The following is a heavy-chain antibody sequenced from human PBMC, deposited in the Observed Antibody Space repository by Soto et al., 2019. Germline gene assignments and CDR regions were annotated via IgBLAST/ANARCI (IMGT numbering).Heavy chain of an antibody. V-gene: IGHV3-23*01. CDR3: ASSRYCSGGSCYGGRYFDY. D-gene: IGHD2-15*01. Sequence: GALRLSCAASGFTFSSYAMSWVRQAPGKGLDWVSAIIGCGGSTYYADSVKGRFTISRDNSKNTLYLQMNSLRAEDTAVYYCASSRYCSGGSCYGGRYFDYWGQGTLVTVSS. CDR1: GFTFSSYA. CDR2: IIGCGGST. J-gene: IGHJ4*02.